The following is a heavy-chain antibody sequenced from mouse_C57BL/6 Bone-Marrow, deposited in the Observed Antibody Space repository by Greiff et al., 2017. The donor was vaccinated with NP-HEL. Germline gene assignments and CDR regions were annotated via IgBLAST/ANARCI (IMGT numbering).Heavy chain of an antibody. D-gene: IGHD1-2*01. CDR1: GYSFTGYY. V-gene: IGHV1-42*01. CDR2: INPSTGGT. CDR3: ARDYYGP. Sequence: VQLQQSGPELVKPGASVKISCKASGYSFTGYYMNWVKQSPEKSLEWIGEINPSTGGTTYNQKFKAKATLTVDKSSSTAYMQLKSLTSEDSAVYYCARDYYGPWGQGTLVTVSA. J-gene: IGHJ3*01.